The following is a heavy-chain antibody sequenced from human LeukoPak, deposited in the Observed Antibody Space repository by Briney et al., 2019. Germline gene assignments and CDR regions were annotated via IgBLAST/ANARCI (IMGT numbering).Heavy chain of an antibody. Sequence: ASVKVSCKGSGYTFTRYTMNWVRQAPGHGLEWLGCINTKTGNPTYAQGFTGRFVFSLDTPVSTAYLQIISLKAEDTAVYYCARAGLTGSKVAFDVWGQGTMVTVSS. CDR2: INTKTGNP. CDR3: ARAGLTGSKVAFDV. D-gene: IGHD1-20*01. CDR1: GYTFTRYT. V-gene: IGHV7-4-1*02. J-gene: IGHJ3*01.